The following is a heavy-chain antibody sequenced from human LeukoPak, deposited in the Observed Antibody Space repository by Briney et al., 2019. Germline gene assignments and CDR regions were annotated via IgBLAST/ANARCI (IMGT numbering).Heavy chain of an antibody. V-gene: IGHV3-43*01. CDR3: AKEVRSAGPYFGRGEFDY. CDR2: ISWVGGST. CDR1: GFTFDDYT. D-gene: IGHD6-13*01. Sequence: PGGSLRLSCAASGFTFDDYTMHWVRQAPGKGLEWVSLISWVGGSTYYADSVKGRFTISRDNSKNSLYLQMNSLRTEDTALYYCAKEVRSAGPYFGRGEFDYWGQGTLVTVSS. J-gene: IGHJ4*02.